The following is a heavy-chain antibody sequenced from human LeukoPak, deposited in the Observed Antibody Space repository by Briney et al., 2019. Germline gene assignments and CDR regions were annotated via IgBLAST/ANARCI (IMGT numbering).Heavy chain of an antibody. CDR1: GFTFSSYA. CDR2: ISYDGSNK. J-gene: IGHJ5*02. V-gene: IGHV3-30-3*01. CDR3: AKVYSLNWFDP. Sequence: GGSLRLSCAASGFTFSSYAMHWVRQAPGKGLEWEAVISYDGSNKYHADSVKGRFTISRDNSKNTLYLQMNSLRAEDTAVYYCAKVYSLNWFDPWGQGTLVTVSS. D-gene: IGHD5-18*01.